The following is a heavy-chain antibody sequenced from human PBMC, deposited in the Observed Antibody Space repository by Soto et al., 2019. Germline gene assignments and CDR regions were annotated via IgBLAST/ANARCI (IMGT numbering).Heavy chain of an antibody. J-gene: IGHJ4*02. V-gene: IGHV4-59*08. D-gene: IGHD3-9*01. CDR2: IYYSGST. CDR1: GGSISSYY. Sequence: SETLSLTCTVSGGSISSYYWSWIRQPPGKGLEWIGYIYYSGSTNYNPSLKSRVTISVDTSKNQFSLKLSSVNAADTAVYYCARINYYDILTGIDYWGQGNLVTVSS. CDR3: ARINYYDILTGIDY.